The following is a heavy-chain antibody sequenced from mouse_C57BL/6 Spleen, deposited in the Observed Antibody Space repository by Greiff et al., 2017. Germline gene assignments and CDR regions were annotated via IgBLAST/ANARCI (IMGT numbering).Heavy chain of an antibody. J-gene: IGHJ2*01. V-gene: IGHV1-54*01. D-gene: IGHD3-2*01. CDR3: ARRGRGDRDY. CDR2: INPGSGGT. CDR1: GYAFSHYL. Sequence: VKLQQSGAELVRPGPSVKVSCKASGYAFSHYLIAGVKQRPGLGLEWIGVINPGSGGTNYNEKFKGKATLTADKSSSTAYMQLSSLTSEDSAVFFCARRGRGDRDYWGQGTTLTVSS.